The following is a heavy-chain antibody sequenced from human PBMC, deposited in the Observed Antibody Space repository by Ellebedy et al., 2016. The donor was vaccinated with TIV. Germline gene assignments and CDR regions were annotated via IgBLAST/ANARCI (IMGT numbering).Heavy chain of an antibody. J-gene: IGHJ4*02. CDR2: ISHTGSRA. CDR1: GFPFNNYA. CDR3: AKGRGGGSDASAPRYYFDY. V-gene: IGHV3-23*01. D-gene: IGHD3-10*01. Sequence: GESLKISCSASGFPFNNYAMSWVRQAPGKGLEWVSTISHTGSRAYYANSVEGRFIISRDISKRALYLQMNSLRAEDTAVYYCAKGRGGGSDASAPRYYFDYWGLGTLVTVSS.